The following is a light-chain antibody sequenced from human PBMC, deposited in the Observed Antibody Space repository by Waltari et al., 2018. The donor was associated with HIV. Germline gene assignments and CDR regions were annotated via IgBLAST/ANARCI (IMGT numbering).Light chain of an antibody. CDR3: SSYTTDSTLV. V-gene: IGLV2-14*01. CDR2: EVT. J-gene: IGLJ3*02. Sequence: QSALTQPASVSGSPGQSITISCTGTSSDVGGYKSVSWYQHLPGKAPKLMIYEVTNRPSWVSDRFSGSKSGNTASLTISGLQAEDEADYYCSSYTTDSTLVFGAGTKLTVL. CDR1: SSDVGGYKS.